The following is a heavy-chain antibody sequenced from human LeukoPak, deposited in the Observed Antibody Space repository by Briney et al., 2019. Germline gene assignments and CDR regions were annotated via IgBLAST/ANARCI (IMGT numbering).Heavy chain of an antibody. Sequence: ASVKVSCKASGGTFSSYAISWVRQAPGQGLEWMGIINPSGGSTSYAQKFQGRVTMTRDMSTSTVYMELSSLRSEDTAVYYCAREYNDILTGDDYWGQGTLVTVSS. CDR3: AREYNDILTGDDY. CDR2: INPSGGST. CDR1: GGTFSSYA. D-gene: IGHD3-9*01. V-gene: IGHV1-46*01. J-gene: IGHJ4*02.